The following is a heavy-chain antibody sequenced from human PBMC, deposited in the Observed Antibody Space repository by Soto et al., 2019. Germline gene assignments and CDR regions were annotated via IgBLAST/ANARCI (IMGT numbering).Heavy chain of an antibody. CDR1: GFTCDDYA. CDR3: VKDVIGYCSAGNCFPDSYFDY. D-gene: IGHD2-15*01. J-gene: IGHJ4*02. V-gene: IGHV3-9*01. CDR2: ISWNSGTK. Sequence: SLRLYCAASGFTCDDYAMHWVRQAPGKGLEWVSVISWNSGTKGYADSVKGRFTISRDNAKNSLYLQMSGLRAEDTAFYYCVKDVIGYCSAGNCFPDSYFDYWGQGALVTASS.